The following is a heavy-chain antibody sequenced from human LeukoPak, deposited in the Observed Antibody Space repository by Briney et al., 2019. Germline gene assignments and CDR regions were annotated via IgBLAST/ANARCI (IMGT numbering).Heavy chain of an antibody. CDR3: ARVNYYDSRAIDY. Sequence: SETLSLTCTVSGGSISSYYWSWIRQPPGKGLEWIGYIYYSGSTNYNPSLKSRVTISVDTSKNQFSRKLSSVTAADTAVYYCARVNYYDSRAIDYWGQGTLVTVSS. CDR1: GGSISSYY. J-gene: IGHJ4*02. CDR2: IYYSGST. V-gene: IGHV4-59*01. D-gene: IGHD3-22*01.